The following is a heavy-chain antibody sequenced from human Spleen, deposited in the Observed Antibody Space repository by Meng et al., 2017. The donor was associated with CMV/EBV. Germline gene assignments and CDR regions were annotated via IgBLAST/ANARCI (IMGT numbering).Heavy chain of an antibody. V-gene: IGHV3-21*01. CDR1: GFTFSSYS. Sequence: GESLKISCAASGFTFSSYSMNWVRQAPGKGLEWVSSISSSSSYIYYADSVKGRFTISRDNAKNSLYLQMNSLRAEDTAVYYCTRGPKWELRSAFDIWGQGAMVTVSS. D-gene: IGHD1-26*01. CDR3: TRGPKWELRSAFDI. CDR2: ISSSSSYI. J-gene: IGHJ3*02.